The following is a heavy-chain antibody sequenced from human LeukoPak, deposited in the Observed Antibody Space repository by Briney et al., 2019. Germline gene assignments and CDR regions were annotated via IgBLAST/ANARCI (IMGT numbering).Heavy chain of an antibody. D-gene: IGHD7-27*01. CDR2: INSDGSST. J-gene: IGHJ4*02. CDR1: GFTFSSYW. CDR3: ARASNWEGGDY. V-gene: IGHV3-74*01. Sequence: GGSLRLSCAASGFTFSSYWMHWVRQAPGKGLVWVSRINSDGSSTSYADSVKGRFTISRDNAKNTLYLQMNSLRAEDTAMYYCARASNWEGGDYWGQGTLVTVSS.